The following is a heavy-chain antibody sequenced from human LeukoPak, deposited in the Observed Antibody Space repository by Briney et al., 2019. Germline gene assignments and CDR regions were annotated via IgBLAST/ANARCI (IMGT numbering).Heavy chain of an antibody. CDR1: GGSISSSSYY. V-gene: IGHV4-39*07. D-gene: IGHD1-26*01. CDR3: AKFGAYCFDY. Sequence: SETLSLTCSVSGGSISSSSYYWGWVRQPPGKGLEWIGSIYYSGTTHYNPSLKSRLTIAVDTSKNQFSLKLTSVTAADTAVYYCAKFGAYCFDYWGQGTLVTVSS. J-gene: IGHJ4*02. CDR2: IYYSGTT.